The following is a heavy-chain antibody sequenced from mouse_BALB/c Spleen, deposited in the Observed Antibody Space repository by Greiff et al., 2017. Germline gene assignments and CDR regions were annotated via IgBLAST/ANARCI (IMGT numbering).Heavy chain of an antibody. Sequence: VQLQQPGAELVKPGASVKLSCKASGYTFTSYWMHWVKQRPGQGLEWIGEIDPSDSYTNYNQKFKGKATLTVDKSSSTAYMQLSSLTSEDSAVYYCARGYYGYTFAWFAYWGQGTLVTVSA. CDR3: ARGYYGYTFAWFAY. CDR1: GYTFTSYW. D-gene: IGHD1-2*01. V-gene: IGHV1-69*02. J-gene: IGHJ3*01. CDR2: IDPSDSYT.